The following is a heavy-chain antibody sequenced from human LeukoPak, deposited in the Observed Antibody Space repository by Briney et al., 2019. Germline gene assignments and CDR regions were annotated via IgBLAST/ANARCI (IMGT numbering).Heavy chain of an antibody. Sequence: PGGSLRLSCAASGFTFSSYAMSWVRQAPGKGLEWVSAISGSGGSTYYADSVKGRFTISRDNAKNSLYLQMNSLRAEDTAVYYCARVRSKGGFDPWGQGTLVTVSS. V-gene: IGHV3-23*01. CDR1: GFTFSSYA. CDR3: ARVRSKGGFDP. CDR2: ISGSGGST. J-gene: IGHJ5*02. D-gene: IGHD5/OR15-5a*01.